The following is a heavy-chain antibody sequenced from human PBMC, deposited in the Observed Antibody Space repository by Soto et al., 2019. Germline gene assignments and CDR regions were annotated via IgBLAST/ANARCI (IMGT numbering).Heavy chain of an antibody. V-gene: IGHV3-74*01. CDR3: AKAGGSTVTTSP. CDR2: INSDGSIT. CDR1: GFTFSSYW. D-gene: IGHD4-17*01. J-gene: IGHJ4*02. Sequence: EVQLVESGGGLVQPGGSLRLSCAASGFTFSSYWMHWVRQAPGKGLVWVSHINSDGSITNYADSVKGRFTISRDNAKNTLDLQMNSLRAEDTAVYYCAKAGGSTVTTSPWGQGTLVTVSS.